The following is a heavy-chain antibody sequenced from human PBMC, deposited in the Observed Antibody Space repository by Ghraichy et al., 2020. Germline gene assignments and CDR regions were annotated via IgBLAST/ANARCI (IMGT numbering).Heavy chain of an antibody. Sequence: GESLNISCAASGFTFSDYYMSWIRQAPGKGLEWVSYISSSGSTIYYADSVKGRFTISRDNAKNSLYLQMHSLRAEDTAVYYCARVFCSSTSCYYYYYGMDVWGQGTTVTVSS. V-gene: IGHV3-11*01. J-gene: IGHJ6*02. CDR2: ISSSGSTI. CDR3: ARVFCSSTSCYYYYYGMDV. D-gene: IGHD2-2*01. CDR1: GFTFSDYY.